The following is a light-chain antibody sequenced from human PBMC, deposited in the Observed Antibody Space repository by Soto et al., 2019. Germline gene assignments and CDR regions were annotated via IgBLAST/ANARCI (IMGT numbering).Light chain of an antibody. CDR1: QSIDGW. CDR3: QLFTIYGCN. J-gene: IGKJ2*02. Sequence: DIQLTQSPSTLSASIGDRVTITCRARQSIDGWLAWYQQKPGEAPKLLIYKSSTSQPGVPSRFSGSGSGTDFTLTISTLHPGDLATYYCQLFTIYGCNFGQGTKLEI. V-gene: IGKV1-5*03. CDR2: KSS.